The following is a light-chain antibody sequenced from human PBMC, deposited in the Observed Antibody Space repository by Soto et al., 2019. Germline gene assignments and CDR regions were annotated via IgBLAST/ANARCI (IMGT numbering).Light chain of an antibody. Sequence: QSALTQPASVSGSPGQSITISCTGTSSDVGGYNYVSWYQQHPGKAPKLMIYDVTNRPSGVSNRFSGSKSGNTAPLTISGLQAEDEADYYCSSYTTTTVSFGGGTKLTVL. V-gene: IGLV2-14*01. CDR2: DVT. CDR1: SSDVGGYNY. CDR3: SSYTTTTVS. J-gene: IGLJ2*01.